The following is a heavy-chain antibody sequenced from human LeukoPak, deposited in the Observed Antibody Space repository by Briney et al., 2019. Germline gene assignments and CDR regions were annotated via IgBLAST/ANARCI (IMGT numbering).Heavy chain of an antibody. CDR3: ASDFWSGYYTPMGVNY. CDR2: IKQDGNEK. J-gene: IGHJ4*02. CDR1: GFMFNTYW. Sequence: GGSLRLSCAASGFMFNTYWMSWVRQAPGKGLEWVANIKQDGNEKYYADSVKGRFTISRDNGKNTLYLQMNSLRAEDTAVYYCASDFWSGYYTPMGVNYWGQGTLVTVSS. D-gene: IGHD3-3*01. V-gene: IGHV3-7*01.